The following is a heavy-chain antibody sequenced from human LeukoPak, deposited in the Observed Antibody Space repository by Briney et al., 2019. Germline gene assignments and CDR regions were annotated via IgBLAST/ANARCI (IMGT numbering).Heavy chain of an antibody. CDR1: GGTFSSYA. V-gene: IGHV1-69*05. D-gene: IGHD3-22*01. CDR3: ARGTYYYDSSGYDAFDI. CDR2: IIPIFGTA. Sequence: ASVKVSCKASGGTFSSYAISWVRQAPGQGLEWMGGIIPIFGTANHAQKFQGRVTITTDESTSTAYMELSSLRSEDTAVYYCARGTYYYDSSGYDAFDIWGQGTMVTVSS. J-gene: IGHJ3*02.